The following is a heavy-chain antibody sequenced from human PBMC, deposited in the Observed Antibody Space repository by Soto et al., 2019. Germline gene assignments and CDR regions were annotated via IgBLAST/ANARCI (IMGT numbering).Heavy chain of an antibody. CDR1: GFTFSSYG. CDR2: ISYDGSNK. CDR3: AKGPSPFDY. V-gene: IGHV3-30*18. D-gene: IGHD2-2*01. J-gene: IGHJ4*02. Sequence: QVQLVESGGGVVQPGRSLRLSCAASGFTFSSYGMHWVRQAPGKGLEWVAVISYDGSNKYYADSVKGRFTISRDNSKTTLYLQMNSLRAEDTAVYYCAKGPSPFDYWGQGTLVTVSS.